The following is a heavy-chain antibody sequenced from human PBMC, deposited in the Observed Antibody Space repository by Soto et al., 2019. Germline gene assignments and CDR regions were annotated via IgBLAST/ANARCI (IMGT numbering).Heavy chain of an antibody. CDR2: ISAYNGNT. D-gene: IGHD3-3*01. CDR1: GYTFTSYG. J-gene: IGHJ6*03. CDR3: ARFCYDFWGRYYSYMDV. Sequence: GASVKVSCKASGYTFTSYGISWVRQAPGQGLEWMGWISAYNGNTNYAQKLQGRVTMTTDTSTSTAYMELRSLRSDDTAVYYCARFCYDFWGRYYSYMDVWGKGTTVTVSS. V-gene: IGHV1-18*01.